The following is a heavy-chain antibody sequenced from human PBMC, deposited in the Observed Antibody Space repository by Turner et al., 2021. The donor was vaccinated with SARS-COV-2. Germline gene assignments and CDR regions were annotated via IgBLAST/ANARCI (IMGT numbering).Heavy chain of an antibody. D-gene: IGHD6-13*01. V-gene: IGHV3-7*03. CDR3: ARLHTSSWYLDY. Sequence: EVQLVESGGGLVQPGGSLRLSCAASGFTFSSYWMSWVRQGPGKGVEWEANVKQDGSGKYYVGSVKGRFTISRDNAKNSLYLQMNSLRAEDTAVYYCARLHTSSWYLDYWGQGTLVTVSS. CDR2: VKQDGSGK. CDR1: GFTFSSYW. J-gene: IGHJ4*02.